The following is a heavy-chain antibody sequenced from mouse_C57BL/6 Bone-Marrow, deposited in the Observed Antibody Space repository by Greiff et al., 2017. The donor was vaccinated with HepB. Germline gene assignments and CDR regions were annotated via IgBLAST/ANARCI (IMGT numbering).Heavy chain of an antibody. CDR2: SRNKANDYTT. CDR1: GFTFSDFY. V-gene: IGHV7-1*01. J-gene: IGHJ2*01. Sequence: EVQRVESGGGLVQSGRSLRLSCATSGFTFSDFYMEWVRQAPGKGLEWIAASRNKANDYTTEYSASVKGRFIVSRDTSQSILYLQMNALRAEDTAIYYCARDAGGLRYVDYWGQGTTLTVSS. CDR3: ARDAGGLRYVDY. D-gene: IGHD3-1*01.